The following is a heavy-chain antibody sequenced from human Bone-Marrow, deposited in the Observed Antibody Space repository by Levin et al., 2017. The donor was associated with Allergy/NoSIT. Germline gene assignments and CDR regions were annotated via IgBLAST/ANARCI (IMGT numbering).Heavy chain of an antibody. V-gene: IGHV3-33*01. CDR1: GFTFTTYA. Sequence: PGESLKISCATSGFTFTTYAIHWVRQAPGKGLEWVAVIWYDGSNEYYADSVRGRFTISRDNSKTTLYLQMNSLRAEDTAVYYCARDSVQVVEPAPDDNNQPSLLLDVWGQGTTVIVSS. J-gene: IGHJ6*02. CDR3: ARDSVQVVEPAPDDNNQPSLLLDV. D-gene: IGHD3-22*01. CDR2: IWYDGSNE.